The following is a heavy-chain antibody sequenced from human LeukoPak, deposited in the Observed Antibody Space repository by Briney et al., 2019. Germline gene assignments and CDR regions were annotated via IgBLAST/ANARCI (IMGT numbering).Heavy chain of an antibody. J-gene: IGHJ6*02. D-gene: IGHD3-3*01. CDR1: GGTFTSYA. Sequence: SVKVSCKASGGTFTSYAISWVRQAPGQGLEWMGGIIPIFGTANYAQKFQGRVTITADESTSTAYMELRSLRSEDTAVYYCAREYGDFWSGYSLRSYGMDVWGQGTTVTVSS. V-gene: IGHV1-69*01. CDR2: IIPIFGTA. CDR3: AREYGDFWSGYSLRSYGMDV.